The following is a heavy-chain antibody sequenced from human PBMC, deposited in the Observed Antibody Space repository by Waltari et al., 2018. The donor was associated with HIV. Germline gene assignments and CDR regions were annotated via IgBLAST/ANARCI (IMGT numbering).Heavy chain of an antibody. J-gene: IGHJ3*02. CDR2: INHSVIT. D-gene: IGHD3-10*01. CDR1: GGSFSGYY. Sequence: QVQLQQWGAGLLKPSETLSLTCAVSGGSFSGYYWSWIRQPPGKGLEWIGEINHSVITNYNPSLKSRVTISGDTSKNQFSLKLSSVTAADTAVYYCARGPSYGAFDIWGQGTMVTVSS. CDR3: ARGPSYGAFDI. V-gene: IGHV4-34*01.